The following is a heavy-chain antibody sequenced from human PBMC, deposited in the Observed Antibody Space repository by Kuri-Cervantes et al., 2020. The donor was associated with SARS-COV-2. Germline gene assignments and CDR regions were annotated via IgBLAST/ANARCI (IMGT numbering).Heavy chain of an antibody. CDR2: IYTSGST. D-gene: IGHD3-10*01. CDR3: ARDKLWFGELTNWFDP. J-gene: IGHJ5*02. V-gene: IGHV4-4*07. CDR1: GGSIGSYY. Sequence: GSLRLSCTVSGGSIGSYYWSWIRQPAGKGLEWIGRIYTSGSTNYNPSLKSRVTISVDTSKNQFSLKLSSVTAADTAVYYCARDKLWFGELTNWFDPWGQGTLVTVSS.